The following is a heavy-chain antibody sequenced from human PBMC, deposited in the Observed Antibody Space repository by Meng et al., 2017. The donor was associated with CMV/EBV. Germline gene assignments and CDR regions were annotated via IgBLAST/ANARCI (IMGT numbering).Heavy chain of an antibody. CDR3: ASTMVRGVRGYYYGMDV. V-gene: IGHV4-59*01. J-gene: IGHJ6*02. CDR1: GGSISSYY. Sequence: SETLSLTCTASGGSISSYYWSWIRQPPGKGLEWIGYIYYSGSTNYNPSLKSRVTISVDTSKNQFSLKLSSVTAADTAVYYCASTMVRGVRGYYYGMDVWGQGTTVTVSS. D-gene: IGHD3-10*01. CDR2: IYYSGST.